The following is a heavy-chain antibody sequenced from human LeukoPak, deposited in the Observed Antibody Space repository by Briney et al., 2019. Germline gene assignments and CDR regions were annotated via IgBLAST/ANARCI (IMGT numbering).Heavy chain of an antibody. D-gene: IGHD2-21*02. Sequence: PSETLSLTCTVSGGSISSYYWSWIRQPPGKGLEWIGYIYYSGSTNYNPSLKSRVTISVDTPKNQFSLKLSSVTAADTAVYYCARAPRGGMVTQFDYWGKGTTVTVSS. CDR2: IYYSGST. CDR1: GGSISSYY. CDR3: ARAPRGGMVTQFDY. J-gene: IGHJ6*04. V-gene: IGHV4-59*01.